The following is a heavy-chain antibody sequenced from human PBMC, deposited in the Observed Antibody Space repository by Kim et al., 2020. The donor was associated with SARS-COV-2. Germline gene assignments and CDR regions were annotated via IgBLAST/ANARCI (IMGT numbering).Heavy chain of an antibody. CDR3: AKDVEGVYDFWSGPYYY. V-gene: IGHV3-30*18. CDR2: ISYDGSNK. CDR1: GFTFSSYG. Sequence: GGSLRLSCAASGFTFSSYGMHWVRQAPGKGLEWVAVISYDGSNKYYADSVKGRFTISRDNSKNTLYLQMNSLRAEDTAVYYCAKDVEGVYDFWSGPYYY. D-gene: IGHD3-3*01. J-gene: IGHJ6*01.